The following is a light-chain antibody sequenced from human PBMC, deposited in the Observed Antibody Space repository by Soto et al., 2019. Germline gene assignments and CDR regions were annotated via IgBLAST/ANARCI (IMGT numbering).Light chain of an antibody. CDR2: RDS. CDR1: NIGSKN. CDR3: QVWDSSTAV. V-gene: IGLV3-9*01. Sequence: YELTQPLSVSVALGQTARITCGGNNIGSKNVHWYQQKPGQAPVLVIYRDSNRPSGIPERFSGSNSGNTATLTISRAQAGDEADYYCQVWDSSTAVFGTGTKVTVL. J-gene: IGLJ1*01.